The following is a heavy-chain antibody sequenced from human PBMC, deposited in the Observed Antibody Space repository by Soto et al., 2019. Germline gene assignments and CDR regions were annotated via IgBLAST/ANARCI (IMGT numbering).Heavy chain of an antibody. D-gene: IGHD4-17*01. V-gene: IGHV1-8*01. Sequence: QVQLVQSGAEVKKPGASVKVSCKASGYTFTNYDINWVRQATGQGLEWMGWINTKSGNRGYAQQFQGRVIMPSSTSISTAYMELSSLRSEDTAVYYCVRVYGEIDYWGQGTLVTVSS. CDR1: GYTFTNYD. J-gene: IGHJ4*02. CDR3: VRVYGEIDY. CDR2: INTKSGNR.